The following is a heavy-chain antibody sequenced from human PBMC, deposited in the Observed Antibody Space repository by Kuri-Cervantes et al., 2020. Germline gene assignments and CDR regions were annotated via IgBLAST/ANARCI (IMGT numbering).Heavy chain of an antibody. D-gene: IGHD4-17*01. Sequence: SVKVSCKASGYTFTSYGISWVRQAPGQGLEWMGGIIPIFGTANYAQKLQGRVTITADKSTSTAYMELSSLRSEDTAVYYCAKLYGDYGTYAFDIWGQGTRVTVSS. J-gene: IGHJ3*02. V-gene: IGHV1-69*06. CDR1: GYTFTSYG. CDR3: AKLYGDYGTYAFDI. CDR2: IIPIFGTA.